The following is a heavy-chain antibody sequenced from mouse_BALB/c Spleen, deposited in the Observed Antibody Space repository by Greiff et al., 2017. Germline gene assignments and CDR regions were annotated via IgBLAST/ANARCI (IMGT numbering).Heavy chain of an antibody. CDR3: ARWGMEGIDY. Sequence: QVQLQQPGAELVKPGASVKLSCKASGYTFTSYWMHWVKQRPGQGLEWIGEINPSNGRTNYNEKFKSKATLTVDKSSSTAYMQLSSLTSEDSAVYYCARWGMEGIDYWGQGTTLTVSS. J-gene: IGHJ2*01. CDR1: GYTFTSYW. D-gene: IGHD2-3*01. CDR2: INPSNGRT. V-gene: IGHV1S81*02.